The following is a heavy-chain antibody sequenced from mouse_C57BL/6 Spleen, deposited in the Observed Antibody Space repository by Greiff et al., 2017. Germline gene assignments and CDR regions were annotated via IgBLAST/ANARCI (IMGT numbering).Heavy chain of an antibody. Sequence: EVKLVESGPELVKPGASVKIPCKASGYTFTDYNMDWVKQSHGKSLEWIGDINPNNGGTIYNQKFKGKATLTVDKSSSTAYMELRSLTSEDTAVYYCARKGITTVVATDYAMDYWGQGTSVTVSS. D-gene: IGHD1-1*01. J-gene: IGHJ4*01. CDR1: GYTFTDYN. CDR3: ARKGITTVVATDYAMDY. CDR2: INPNNGGT. V-gene: IGHV1-18*01.